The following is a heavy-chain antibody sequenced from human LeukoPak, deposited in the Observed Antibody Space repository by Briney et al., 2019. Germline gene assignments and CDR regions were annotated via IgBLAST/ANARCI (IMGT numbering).Heavy chain of an antibody. CDR1: GGTFSNFG. J-gene: IGHJ4*02. D-gene: IGHD3-10*01. Sequence: ASVKVSCKASGGTFSNFGISWVRQAPGQGLEWMGWISAYNGNTNYAQKLQGRVTMTTDTSTSTAYMELRSLRSDGTAVYYCARSMVRGVITRTIFDYWGQGTLVTVSS. V-gene: IGHV1-18*01. CDR2: ISAYNGNT. CDR3: ARSMVRGVITRTIFDY.